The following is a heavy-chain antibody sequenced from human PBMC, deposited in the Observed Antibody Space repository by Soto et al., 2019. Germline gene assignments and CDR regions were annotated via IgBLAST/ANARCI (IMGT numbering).Heavy chain of an antibody. J-gene: IGHJ4*02. CDR2: AYYSGST. D-gene: IGHD2-2*01. CDR1: GGSISSSSYY. Sequence: PSETLSLTCTVSGGSISSSSYYWGWIRHPPGKGLEWIGSAYYSGSTYYNPSLKSRVTIYVDTSKNQFSLKLSSVTAADTAVYYCARRNIDCISTSCQFDYWGQGTLVTVSS. CDR3: ARRNIDCISTSCQFDY. V-gene: IGHV4-39*01.